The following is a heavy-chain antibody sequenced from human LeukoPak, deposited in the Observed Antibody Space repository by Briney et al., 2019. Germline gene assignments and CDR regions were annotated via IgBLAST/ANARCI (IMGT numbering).Heavy chain of an antibody. CDR2: INPNSGGT. CDR1: GYTFTDYY. J-gene: IGHJ5*02. V-gene: IGHV1-2*02. D-gene: IGHD3-22*01. CDR3: ARNYDRSANRWFDP. Sequence: ASVKVSCKASGYTFTDYYIHWVRQAPGQGLERMGWINPNSGGTNYAQKFQGRVTMTRDTSISTAYMELSRLTSDDTAVYYCARNYDRSANRWFDPWGQGTPVTVSS.